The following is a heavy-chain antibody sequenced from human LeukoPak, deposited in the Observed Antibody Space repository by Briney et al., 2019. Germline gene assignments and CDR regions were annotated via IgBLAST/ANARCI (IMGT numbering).Heavy chain of an antibody. Sequence: GASVKVSCKASGYTFTGYYIHWVRQAPGQGLEWMGWINPNSGGTKYAQKFQGRVTMTRDTSISTAYMELSRLTSDDTAVYYCTSLIIVDAFDIWGQGTLVTVSS. D-gene: IGHD2-21*01. V-gene: IGHV1-2*02. CDR2: INPNSGGT. J-gene: IGHJ3*02. CDR1: GYTFTGYY. CDR3: TSLIIVDAFDI.